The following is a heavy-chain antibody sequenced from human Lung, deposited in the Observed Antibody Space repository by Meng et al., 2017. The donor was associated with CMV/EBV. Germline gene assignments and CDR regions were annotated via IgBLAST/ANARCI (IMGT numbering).Heavy chain of an antibody. J-gene: IGHJ4*02. Sequence: GGSLRLXCAASGLTLSSYGIHWVRQAPGKGLEWVAFIRYDGGKKEYADSVKGRFTISRDNSKNTVTLQMNSLRAEDTAVYYCTKDRGRGGYLWFRGVDDWGQGXLVTVSS. V-gene: IGHV3-30*02. D-gene: IGHD3-10*01. CDR3: TKDRGRGGYLWFRGVDD. CDR2: IRYDGGKK. CDR1: GLTLSSYG.